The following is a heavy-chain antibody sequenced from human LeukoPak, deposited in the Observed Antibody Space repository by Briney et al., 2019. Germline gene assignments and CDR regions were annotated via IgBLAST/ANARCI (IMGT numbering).Heavy chain of an antibody. Sequence: SETLSLTCAVYGGSFSGHYWSWIRQSPGKGLEWIGEINHSGTTNYSPSLKSRVTISVDTSKNQFSLKLRSVTAADTAVYYCARDSSGYNPDYWGQGTLVTVSS. D-gene: IGHD5-12*01. CDR2: INHSGTT. CDR3: ARDSSGYNPDY. V-gene: IGHV4-34*01. J-gene: IGHJ4*02. CDR1: GGSFSGHY.